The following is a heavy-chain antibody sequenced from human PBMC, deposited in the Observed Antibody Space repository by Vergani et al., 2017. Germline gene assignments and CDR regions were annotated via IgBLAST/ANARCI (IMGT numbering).Heavy chain of an antibody. CDR3: ANQYSSSLQYYFDY. CDR1: GYSISSGYY. J-gene: IGHJ4*02. Sequence: QVQLQESGPGLVKPSETLSLNCTVSGYSISSGYYWGWLRQPPGKGLEWIGSIYHSGSTYYNPSLKSRVTISVDTSKNQFSLKLSSVTAADTAVYYCANQYSSSLQYYFDYWGQGTLVTVSS. V-gene: IGHV4-38-2*02. CDR2: IYHSGST. D-gene: IGHD6-13*01.